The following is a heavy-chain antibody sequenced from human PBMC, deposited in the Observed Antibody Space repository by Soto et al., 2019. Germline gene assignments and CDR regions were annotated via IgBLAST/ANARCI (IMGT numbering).Heavy chain of an antibody. Sequence: EVQLVESGGGVVRPGGALRLSCAASGFTFDAYGMSWVRQAPGKGLEWVSGINWNGGSTGSADSVKGRFTISRDNAKNSLYLQMNSLIAEDTALYHCARVVLAAYYMDVWGKGTTVTVSS. J-gene: IGHJ6*03. CDR3: ARVVLAAYYMDV. CDR1: GFTFDAYG. CDR2: INWNGGST. V-gene: IGHV3-20*01. D-gene: IGHD6-13*01.